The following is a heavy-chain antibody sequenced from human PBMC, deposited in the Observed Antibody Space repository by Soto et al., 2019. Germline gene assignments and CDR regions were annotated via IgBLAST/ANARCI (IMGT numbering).Heavy chain of an antibody. CDR2: ISSSSSYI. Sequence: GGSLRLSCAASGFTFSSHSINWVRQAPGKGLEWVSSISSSSSYIYYADSVKGRFTISRDNAKNSLYLQMNSLRAEDTAVYYCARDEGSGSYYYYYYYGMDVWGQGTTVTVSS. V-gene: IGHV3-21*01. J-gene: IGHJ6*02. CDR1: GFTFSSHS. CDR3: ARDEGSGSYYYYYYYGMDV. D-gene: IGHD3-10*01.